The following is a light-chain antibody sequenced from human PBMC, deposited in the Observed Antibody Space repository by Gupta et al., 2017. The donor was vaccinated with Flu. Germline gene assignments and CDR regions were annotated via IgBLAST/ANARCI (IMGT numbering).Light chain of an antibody. J-gene: IGLJ2*01. CDR1: TGAVTSGHY. V-gene: IGLV7-46*01. CDR3: LLSYSGARPVV. CDR2: DNS. Sequence: QAVVTQEPSLTVSPGGTVTLTCGSSTGAVTSGHYPYWFQQKPGQAPRTLIYDNSNKHSWTPARFSGSLLGGKAALTLSGAQPEDEAEYYCLLSYSGARPVVFGGGTKLTVL.